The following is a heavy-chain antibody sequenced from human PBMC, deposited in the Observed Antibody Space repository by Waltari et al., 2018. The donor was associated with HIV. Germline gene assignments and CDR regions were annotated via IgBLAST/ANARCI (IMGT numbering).Heavy chain of an antibody. CDR1: GTSFTGYY. CDR2: VDHRGST. D-gene: IGHD2-21*02. CDR3: ANLISMTATDVFDV. Sequence: QVRLEQWGAGLLKPSETLPLTCAVYGTSFTGYYWTWLRQSPGGGLQWIGEVDHRGSTHYNPSLKSRVSMSVDTFKHQFSLKLASVTAADTAVYYCANLISMTATDVFDVWGQGTLVSVSS. J-gene: IGHJ3*01. V-gene: IGHV4-34*01.